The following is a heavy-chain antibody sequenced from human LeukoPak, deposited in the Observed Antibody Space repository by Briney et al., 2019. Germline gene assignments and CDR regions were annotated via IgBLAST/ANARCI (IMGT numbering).Heavy chain of an antibody. J-gene: IGHJ3*02. V-gene: IGHV3-30-3*01. CDR1: GFTFSSYP. CDR3: ARDLTGFDASDI. D-gene: IGHD7-27*01. CDR2: ISYDGSNK. Sequence: GRSLRLSCAASGFTFSSYPMHWVRQAPGRGREWVALISYDGSNKHYADSVKGRFTISRDNSKNTLYLQMNRLRAEDTAVYYCARDLTGFDASDIWGQGTMVTVSS.